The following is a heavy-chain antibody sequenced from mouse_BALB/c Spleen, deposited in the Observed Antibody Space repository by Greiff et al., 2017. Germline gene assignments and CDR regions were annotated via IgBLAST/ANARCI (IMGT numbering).Heavy chain of an antibody. J-gene: IGHJ4*01. D-gene: IGHD1-1*01. V-gene: IGHV1-80*01. CDR2: IYPGDGDT. CDR1: GYAFSSYW. Sequence: QVHVKQSGAELVRPGSSVKISCKASGYAFSSYWMNWVKQRPGQGLEWIGQIYPGDGDTNYNGKFKGKATLTADKSSSTAYMQLSSLTSEDSAVYYCARGILRYYYAMDYWGQGTSVTVSS. CDR3: ARGILRYYYAMDY.